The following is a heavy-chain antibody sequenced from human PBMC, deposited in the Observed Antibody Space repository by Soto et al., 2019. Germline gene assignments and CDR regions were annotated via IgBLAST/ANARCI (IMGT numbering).Heavy chain of an antibody. CDR2: ISGSGGST. CDR3: AKVRGYGDYGDAFDI. D-gene: IGHD4-17*01. CDR1: GFTFSSYA. J-gene: IGHJ3*02. Sequence: EVQLLESGGGLVQPGGSLRLSCAASGFTFSSYAMSWVRQAPGKGLEWVSAISGSGGSTYYADSVKGRFTISRDNSKNALYLQMHSLRAEDTAVYYCAKVRGYGDYGDAFDIWGQGTMVTVSS. V-gene: IGHV3-23*01.